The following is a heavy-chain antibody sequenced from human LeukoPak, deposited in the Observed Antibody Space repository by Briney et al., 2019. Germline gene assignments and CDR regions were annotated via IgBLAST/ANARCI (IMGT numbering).Heavy chain of an antibody. CDR3: ARGQERLGAFDI. CDR1: GRSFNAYY. D-gene: IGHD1-26*01. J-gene: IGHJ3*02. V-gene: IGHV4-34*01. Sequence: SETLSLTCAVYGRSFNAYYWSWIRQPPRKGLEWIGEINHGGGTNYNPSLKNRVTISLDTSKNQFSLKLSSVTAADTAIYYCARGQERLGAFDISGQGTMVTVSS. CDR2: INHGGGT.